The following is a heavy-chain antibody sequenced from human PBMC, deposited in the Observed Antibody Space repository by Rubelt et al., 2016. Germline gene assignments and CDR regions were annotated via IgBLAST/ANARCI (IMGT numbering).Heavy chain of an antibody. V-gene: IGHV3-23*04. CDR1: GISFSSYA. CDR3: ANDYDSSGYYGGLDY. Sequence: VQLVESGGGLGQPGGSLRLSCVASGISFSSYAMRWVRQAPGKGLEWVSAISGSGGSTYYADSVKGRFTISRDNSKNTLYLQMNSLRAEDTAVYYCANDYDSSGYYGGLDYWGQGTLVTVSS. J-gene: IGHJ4*02. D-gene: IGHD3-22*01. CDR2: ISGSGGST.